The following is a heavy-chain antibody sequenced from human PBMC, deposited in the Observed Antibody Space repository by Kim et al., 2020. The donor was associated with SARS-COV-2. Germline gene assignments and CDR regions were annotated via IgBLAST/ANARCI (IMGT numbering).Heavy chain of an antibody. Sequence: PNSGGTNYAQKFQGRVTMTKDTSNSTAYMELSRLGSDDTAVYYCARSWDVWGQGTTVTVSS. J-gene: IGHJ6*02. V-gene: IGHV1-2*02. CDR2: PNSGGT. CDR3: ARSWDV.